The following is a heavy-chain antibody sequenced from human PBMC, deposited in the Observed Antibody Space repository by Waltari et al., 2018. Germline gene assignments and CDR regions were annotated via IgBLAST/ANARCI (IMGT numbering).Heavy chain of an antibody. CDR1: GFTFRRSW. Sequence: EVQLVESGGGLLQPGGSLRLSCAASGFTFRRSWIHWVRQPPGKGLVGVSRINPDGRTTNYADSVRGRFTISRDNAQNTVYLEMNSLRAEDTAVYFCTRGGNYYFDYWGRGTLVTVSS. J-gene: IGHJ4*02. V-gene: IGHV3-74*01. D-gene: IGHD5-12*01. CDR3: TRGGNYYFDY. CDR2: INPDGRTT.